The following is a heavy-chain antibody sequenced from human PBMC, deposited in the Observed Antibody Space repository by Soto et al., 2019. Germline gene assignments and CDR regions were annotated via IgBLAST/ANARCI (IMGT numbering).Heavy chain of an antibody. D-gene: IGHD3-16*02. CDR2: IHHTGSN. CDR3: AKWGYPAMQAFDI. Sequence: SETLSLTCTVSGASVRDYNWNWIRQPPGRGLEWIGFIHHTGSNTYSPSLRSRVTMSVDTSRNQFSLMMTSVTAADTAVYYCAKWGYPAMQAFDIWGQGTMVTVSS. J-gene: IGHJ3*02. CDR1: GASVRDYN. V-gene: IGHV4-59*02.